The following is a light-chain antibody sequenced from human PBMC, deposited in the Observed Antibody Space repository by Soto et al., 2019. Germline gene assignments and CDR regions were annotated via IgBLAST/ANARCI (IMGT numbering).Light chain of an antibody. CDR1: SSNIGSNT. CDR2: NNT. V-gene: IGLV1-44*01. J-gene: IGLJ3*02. Sequence: QSVLTQAPSASGTPGQRVTISCSGSSSNIGSNTVNWYQQLPGTAPKLLIYNNTQRPSGVPDRFSGSKSGTSASLAIGGLQSEDEADYCCAVWDDSLNGWVFGGGTKVTVL. CDR3: AVWDDSLNGWV.